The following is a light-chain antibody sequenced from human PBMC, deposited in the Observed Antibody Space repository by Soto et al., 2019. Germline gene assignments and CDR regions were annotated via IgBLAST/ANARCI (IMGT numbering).Light chain of an antibody. CDR3: QQSYSDLGT. J-gene: IGKJ3*01. Sequence: DIQMTQSPSSLSASVGDRGSISCRASQNIRNFLIWYQQKAGEAPKVLIYAASTLQRGVPSRFSGSGSGTDFTLTISSLQPEDFATYYCQQSYSDLGTFGPGTKIDIK. CDR2: AAS. V-gene: IGKV1-39*01. CDR1: QNIRNF.